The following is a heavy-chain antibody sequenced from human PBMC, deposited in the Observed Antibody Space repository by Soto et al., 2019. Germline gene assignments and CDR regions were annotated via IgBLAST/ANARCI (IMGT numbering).Heavy chain of an antibody. D-gene: IGHD6-13*01. V-gene: IGHV4-4*02. CDR3: ARRVAIAAAEYYYYYYGMDV. CDR1: GSSISSSNW. Sequence: SETLSLTCAVSGSSISSSNWWSWVRQPPGKGLEWIGEIYHSGSTNYNPSLKSRVTISVDKSKNQFSLKLSSVTAADTAVYYCARRVAIAAAEYYYYYYGMDVWGQGTTVTVSS. J-gene: IGHJ6*02. CDR2: IYHSGST.